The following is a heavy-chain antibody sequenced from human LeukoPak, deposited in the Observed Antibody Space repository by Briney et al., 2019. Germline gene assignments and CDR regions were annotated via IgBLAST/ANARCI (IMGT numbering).Heavy chain of an antibody. Sequence: GGSLRLSCAASGFIFSSYEMNWVRQAPGKGLEWVSYISSGGSTIYYADSVKGRFTISRDNAKNSMFLQMNSLRAEDTAVYYCARENLALEHWGQGTLVTVSS. CDR2: ISSGGSTI. CDR3: ARENLALEH. D-gene: IGHD2-15*01. CDR1: GFIFSSYE. J-gene: IGHJ5*02. V-gene: IGHV3-48*03.